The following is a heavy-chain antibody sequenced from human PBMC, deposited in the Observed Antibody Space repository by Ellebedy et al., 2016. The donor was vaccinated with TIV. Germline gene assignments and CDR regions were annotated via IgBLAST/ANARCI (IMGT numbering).Heavy chain of an antibody. Sequence: GESLKISXAASGFTFSSYGMHWVRQAPGKGLEWVAVISYDGSNKYYADSVKGRFTISRDNSKNTLYLQMNSLRAEDTAVYYCAKDLGGGSYDDDYYGMDVWGQGTTVTVSS. CDR2: ISYDGSNK. J-gene: IGHJ6*02. V-gene: IGHV3-30*18. CDR3: AKDLGGGSYDDDYYGMDV. D-gene: IGHD1-26*01. CDR1: GFTFSSYG.